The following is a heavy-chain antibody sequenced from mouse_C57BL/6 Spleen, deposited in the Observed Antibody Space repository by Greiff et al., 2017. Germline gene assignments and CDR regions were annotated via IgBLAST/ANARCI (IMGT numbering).Heavy chain of an antibody. CDR1: GFTFSDYY. CDR3: GGVPSWWYFDV. CDR2: INYDGSST. Sequence: EVKLVESEGGLVQPGSSMKLSCTASGFTFSDYYMAWVRQVPEKGLEWVANINYDGSSTYYLDSLKSRFIISRDNAKNTLYLQMSRLKAEDTATYYGGGVPSWWYFDVWGTGTTVTVSS. D-gene: IGHD6-1*01. V-gene: IGHV5-16*01. J-gene: IGHJ1*03.